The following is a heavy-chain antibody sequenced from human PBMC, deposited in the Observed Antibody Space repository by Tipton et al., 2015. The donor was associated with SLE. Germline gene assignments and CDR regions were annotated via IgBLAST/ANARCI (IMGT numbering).Heavy chain of an antibody. J-gene: IGHJ4*02. CDR1: GFTFSSYA. V-gene: IGHV3-23*01. CDR2: ISASGGST. Sequence: SLRLSCAASGFTFSSYAMSWVRQAPGKGLEWVSAISASGGSTWYADSVKGRFTFSRDNSKNTLYLQMNSLRAEDTAAYYCAKDRDFTYYYESYFDYWGQGTLVTVSS. D-gene: IGHD3-22*01. CDR3: AKDRDFTYYYESYFDY.